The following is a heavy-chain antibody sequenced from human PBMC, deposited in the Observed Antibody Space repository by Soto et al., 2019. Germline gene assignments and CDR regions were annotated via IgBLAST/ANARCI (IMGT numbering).Heavy chain of an antibody. CDR2: FYYSGGT. J-gene: IGHJ4*02. D-gene: IGHD1-26*01. CDR3: ARDPELRGYFDY. CDR1: GDSITSYY. V-gene: IGHV4-59*01. Sequence: SETLSLTCTVSGDSITSYYWSWIRQPPGKGLEWIGCFYYSGGTNYNPTLKTRVTISIDTSKNQFSLKLSSVTAADTAVYYCARDPELRGYFDYWGQGTLVTVPS.